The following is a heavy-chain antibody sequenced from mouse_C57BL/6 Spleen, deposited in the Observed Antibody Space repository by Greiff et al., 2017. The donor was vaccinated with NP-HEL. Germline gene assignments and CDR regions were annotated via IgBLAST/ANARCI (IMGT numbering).Heavy chain of an antibody. Sequence: VQLQQSGPGLVKPSQSLSLTCSVTGYSITSGYYWNWIRQFPGNKLEWMGYISYDGSNNYNPSLKNRISITRDTSKNQFFLKLNSVTTEDTATYYCARMRDYDYDGDFDYWGQGTTLTVSS. J-gene: IGHJ2*01. CDR3: ARMRDYDYDGDFDY. CDR2: ISYDGSN. D-gene: IGHD2-4*01. V-gene: IGHV3-6*01. CDR1: GYSITSGYY.